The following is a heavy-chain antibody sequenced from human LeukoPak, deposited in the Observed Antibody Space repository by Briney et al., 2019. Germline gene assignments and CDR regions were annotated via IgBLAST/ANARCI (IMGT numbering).Heavy chain of an antibody. D-gene: IGHD3-10*01. J-gene: IGHJ5*02. CDR3: ARARGTLNDNGSGSYVDP. V-gene: IGHV4-31*03. CDR2: IYHSGST. CDR1: GVSISSGGYY. Sequence: PSETLSLTCTVSGVSISSGGYYWIWIRPHPGKGLDWVVYIYHSGSTYYNPSVKSRVTISVDSSKNQFSLKLTSVTDADTAVYYCARARGTLNDNGSGSYVDPWGQGTLVTVSS.